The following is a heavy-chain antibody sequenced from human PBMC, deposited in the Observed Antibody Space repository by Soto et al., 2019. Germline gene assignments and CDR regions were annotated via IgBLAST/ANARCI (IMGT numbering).Heavy chain of an antibody. CDR3: ASLIAAANI. Sequence: QVQLQESGPGLVKPSETLSLTCTVSDGSISSYYWSWIRQPPGKGLEWIGYVYYSGGTNYNPSPKSRVTITVDTSKNQFSLKLSSVTAADTAVYYCASLIAAANIWGQGTMVSVSS. CDR1: DGSISSYY. CDR2: VYYSGGT. J-gene: IGHJ3*02. D-gene: IGHD6-13*01. V-gene: IGHV4-59*08.